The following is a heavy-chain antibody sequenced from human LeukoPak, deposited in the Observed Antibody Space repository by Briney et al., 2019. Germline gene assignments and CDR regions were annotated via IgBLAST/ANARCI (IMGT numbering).Heavy chain of an antibody. D-gene: IGHD2/OR15-2a*01. J-gene: IGHJ4*02. CDR3: AREGPRGNSQFDY. CDR2: INQDGSQK. V-gene: IGHV3-7*01. CDR1: GFTFSSHW. Sequence: PGGSLRLSCAASGFTFSSHWISWVRQAPGKGLEWVAHINQDGSQKYYVDSVEGRFAISRDNAKNSLFLQMSGLRAEDTAVYYCAREGPRGNSQFDYWGQGTLVTVSS.